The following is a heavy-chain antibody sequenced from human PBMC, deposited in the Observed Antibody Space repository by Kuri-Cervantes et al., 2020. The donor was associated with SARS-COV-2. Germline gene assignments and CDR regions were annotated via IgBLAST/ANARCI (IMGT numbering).Heavy chain of an antibody. CDR3: ARELGLTTVNWFDP. CDR1: GGSISSYY. Sequence: SETLSFTCTVSGGSISSYYWSWIRQPPGKGLEWIGYIYYSGSTNYNPSLKSRVTISVDTSKNQFSLKLSSVTAADTAVYYCARELGLTTVNWFDPWGQGTLVTVSS. J-gene: IGHJ5*02. CDR2: IYYSGST. D-gene: IGHD4-17*01. V-gene: IGHV4-59*01.